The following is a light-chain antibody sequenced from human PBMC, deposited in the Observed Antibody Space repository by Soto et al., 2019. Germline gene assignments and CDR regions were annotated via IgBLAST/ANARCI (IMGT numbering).Light chain of an antibody. J-gene: IGKJ5*01. CDR1: QDINNY. V-gene: IGKV1-16*01. Sequence: DIQMTQSPSSLSASIGDRVTISCRASQDINNYLAWFQQRPGKAPKSLIFLASTLQNGVPSRFSGSGSGTYFTLTIDSLQPEDFATYYCQHDLNYPVSFGPGTRLEMK. CDR3: QHDLNYPVS. CDR2: LAS.